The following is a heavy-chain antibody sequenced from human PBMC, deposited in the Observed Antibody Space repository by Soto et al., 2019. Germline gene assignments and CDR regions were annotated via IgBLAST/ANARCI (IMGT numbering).Heavy chain of an antibody. CDR3: ARIPLRHDYFYGMDV. CDR1: GFSLSTSGMC. V-gene: IGHV2-70*17. CDR2: IDWDDEK. Sequence: SGPTLVNPTQTLTLTCTFSGFSLSTSGMCVSWIRQPPGKALEWLARIDWDDEKFYSTSLKTRLTISKDTSKNQVVLTMTNMDPVDTATYYRARIPLRHDYFYGMDVWGQGTTVSVSS. D-gene: IGHD3-10*01. J-gene: IGHJ6*02.